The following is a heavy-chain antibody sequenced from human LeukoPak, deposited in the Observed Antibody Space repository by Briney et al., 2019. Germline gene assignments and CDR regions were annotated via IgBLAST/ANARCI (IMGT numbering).Heavy chain of an antibody. D-gene: IGHD5-12*01. Sequence: PGGALRLSCAAPGFTFISYAMSWVRHAPGKGLGWGSAISGIGGGTYYADSVKGRFTSSRDNSKNTLYLQMNSLRAEDTAVYYCAKDHRYSGYDVGPDYWGQGTLVTVSS. V-gene: IGHV3-23*01. CDR2: ISGIGGGT. CDR3: AKDHRYSGYDVGPDY. CDR1: GFTFISYA. J-gene: IGHJ4*02.